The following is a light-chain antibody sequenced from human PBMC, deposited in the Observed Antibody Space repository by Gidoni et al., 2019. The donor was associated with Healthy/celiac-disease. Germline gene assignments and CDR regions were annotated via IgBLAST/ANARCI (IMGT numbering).Light chain of an antibody. CDR2: AAA. CDR1: QSISSY. J-gene: IGKJ4*01. Sequence: DIQMTQSPSSLSASVGDRITNTCRASQSISSYLNWYQQKPGKAPKLLLDAAASLQSGVPSMFSGSGSGTDFTLPISSLQPEDFATYYCQQSYSNFPFGGGTKVEIK. V-gene: IGKV1-39*01. CDR3: QQSYSNFP.